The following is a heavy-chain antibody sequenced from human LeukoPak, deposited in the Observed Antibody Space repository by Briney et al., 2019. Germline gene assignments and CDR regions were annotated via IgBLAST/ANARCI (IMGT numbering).Heavy chain of an antibody. CDR1: GYTFTGYY. Sequence: ASVKVSCKASGYTFTGYYMHWVRQAPGQGLEWMAWINPDSGDSYSAPKFQGRVTMTRDTSISTASMEVSWLTSDDTAVYYCAASFPGELLHYWGQGTLVTVSS. CDR2: INPDSGDS. D-gene: IGHD3-16*01. V-gene: IGHV1-2*02. J-gene: IGHJ4*02. CDR3: AASFPGELLHY.